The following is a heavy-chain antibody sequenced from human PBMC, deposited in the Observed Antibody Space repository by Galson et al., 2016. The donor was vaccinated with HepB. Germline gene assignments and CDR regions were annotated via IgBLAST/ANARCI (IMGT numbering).Heavy chain of an antibody. D-gene: IGHD5-24*01. CDR2: LKYDGSKT. J-gene: IGHJ3*02. CDR3: AGGDGYNYISAFDI. V-gene: IGHV3-33*01. CDR1: AFSFGGFD. Sequence: SLRLSCAASAFSFGGFDMHWVRQAPDKGLERVAGLKYDGSKTEYADAVKGRFTISRDNSKSTVYLHMNSLRAEDTAIYHCAGGDGYNYISAFDIWGPGTRVTVSS.